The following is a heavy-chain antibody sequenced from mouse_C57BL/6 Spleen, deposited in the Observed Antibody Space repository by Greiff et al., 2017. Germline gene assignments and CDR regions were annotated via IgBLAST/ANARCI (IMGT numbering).Heavy chain of an antibody. CDR1: GYTFTDYY. V-gene: IGHV1-26*01. Sequence: EVQLQQSGPELVKPGASVKISCKASGYTFTDYYMNWVQQSHGKSLEWIGDINPNNGGTSYNQKFKGKATLTVDKSSSTAYMELRSLTSEDSAVYYCAIVATRYFDVWGTGTTVTVSS. J-gene: IGHJ1*03. D-gene: IGHD1-1*01. CDR3: AIVATRYFDV. CDR2: INPNNGGT.